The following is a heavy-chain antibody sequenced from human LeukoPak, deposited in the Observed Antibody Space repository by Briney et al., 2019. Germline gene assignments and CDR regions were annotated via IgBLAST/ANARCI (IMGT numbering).Heavy chain of an antibody. V-gene: IGHV4-39*01. CDR3: ARGSYFPLPKFDP. J-gene: IGHJ5*02. Sequence: PSETLSLTCTVSGGSISSSSYYWGWIRQPPGKGLEWIGSIYYSGSTYYNPSLKSRVTISVDTSKNQFSLKLSSVTAADTAVHYCARGSYFPLPKFDPWGQGTLVTVSS. CDR2: IYYSGST. CDR1: GGSISSSSYY. D-gene: IGHD3-10*01.